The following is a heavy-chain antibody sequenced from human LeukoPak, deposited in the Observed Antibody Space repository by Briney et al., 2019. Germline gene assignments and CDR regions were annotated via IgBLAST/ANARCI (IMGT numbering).Heavy chain of an antibody. V-gene: IGHV4-30-2*01. Sequence: SETLSLTCAVSGGSISSGGYSWSWIRQPPGKGLEWIGYIYHSGSTYYNPSLKSRVTISVDRSKNQFSLKLTSVTAADTAVYYCARGYSSTSYYFDSWGQATLVTVSS. J-gene: IGHJ4*02. CDR1: GGSISSGGYS. D-gene: IGHD6-6*01. CDR2: IYHSGST. CDR3: ARGYSSTSYYFDS.